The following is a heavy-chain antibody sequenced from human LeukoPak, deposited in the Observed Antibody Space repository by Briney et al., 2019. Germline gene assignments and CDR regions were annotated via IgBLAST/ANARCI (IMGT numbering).Heavy chain of an antibody. V-gene: IGHV3-21*01. D-gene: IGHD3-22*01. CDR3: ARLRRNSDRSDFFYYYDH. CDR1: GFTFSDYS. CDR2: VNTVNSYI. Sequence: PGGSLRLSCAASGFTFSDYSMNWVRQAPGKGLEWVASVNTVNSYIYYADSMRGRFTISRDNAKNSLFLQMNSLRAEDTAVYYCARLRRNSDRSDFFYYYDHWGQGTLVTVSS. J-gene: IGHJ4*02.